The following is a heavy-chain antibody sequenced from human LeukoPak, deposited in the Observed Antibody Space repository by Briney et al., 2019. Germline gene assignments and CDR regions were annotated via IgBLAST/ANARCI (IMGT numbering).Heavy chain of an antibody. D-gene: IGHD6-19*01. CDR1: GGSISSGGYY. Sequence: SETLSLTCTVSGGSISSGGYYWSWIRQHPGKGLEWIASIYYSGSTYYNPSLKSRVTISVDTSRNQFSLKLSSVTAADTAVYYCASLAVAGLSEGYWGQGTLVIVSS. V-gene: IGHV4-39*01. CDR2: IYYSGST. J-gene: IGHJ4*02. CDR3: ASLAVAGLSEGY.